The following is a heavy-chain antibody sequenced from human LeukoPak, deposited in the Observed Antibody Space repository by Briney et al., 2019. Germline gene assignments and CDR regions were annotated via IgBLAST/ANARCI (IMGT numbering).Heavy chain of an antibody. CDR1: GGSISSYY. D-gene: IGHD3-22*01. V-gene: IGHV4-59*01. Sequence: SETLSLTCTVSGGSISSYYWSWIRQPPGKGLEWIGYIFYSGSTNYNPSLKSRVTISVDTSKNQFSLKLSSVTAADTAVYYCARGKVSSGYYYYFDYWDQGTLVTVSS. CDR2: IFYSGST. CDR3: ARGKVSSGYYYYFDY. J-gene: IGHJ4*02.